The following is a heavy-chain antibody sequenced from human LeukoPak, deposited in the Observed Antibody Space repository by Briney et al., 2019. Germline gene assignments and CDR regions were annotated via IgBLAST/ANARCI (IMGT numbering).Heavy chain of an antibody. CDR3: ARGGYGWTFKT. J-gene: IGHJ4*02. CDR1: GVSFADNF. V-gene: IGHV3-11*01. Sequence: GGSLRLSCTDSGVSFADNFMGWLRQAPGKGLEWVSYVSSRGDTIHYSDAVQGRFSISRDNSKRSLYQEMTRLRINDTAVYYCARGGYGWTFKTWGQGTLVSVSS. D-gene: IGHD2/OR15-2a*01. CDR2: VSSRGDTI.